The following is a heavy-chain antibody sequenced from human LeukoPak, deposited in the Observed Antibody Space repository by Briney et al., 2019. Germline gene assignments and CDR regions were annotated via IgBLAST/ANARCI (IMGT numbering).Heavy chain of an antibody. CDR2: INHSGST. Sequence: SETLSLTCAVYGGSFSGYYWSWIRQPPGKGLEWIGEINHSGSTNYNPSLKSRVTISVDTSKNQFSLKLSSVTAADTAVYYCARGLVRGVIIVAYWGQGTLVTVSS. V-gene: IGHV4-34*01. CDR1: GGSFSGYY. CDR3: ARGLVRGVIIVAY. J-gene: IGHJ4*02. D-gene: IGHD3-10*01.